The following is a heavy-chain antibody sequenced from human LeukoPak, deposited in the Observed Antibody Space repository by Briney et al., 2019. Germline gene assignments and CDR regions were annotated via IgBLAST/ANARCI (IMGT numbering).Heavy chain of an antibody. J-gene: IGHJ6*02. CDR2: INSDGRST. D-gene: IGHD6-19*01. V-gene: IGHV3-74*01. Sequence: GGSLRLSCAASGFTFSTYWMHWVRQAPGKGLVWVSGINSDGRSTSYADSVKGRFTNSRDNTKNTLYLQMNSLRAEDTAVYYCARDAWGAVAATLDVWGQGTTVTVSS. CDR3: ARDAWGAVAATLDV. CDR1: GFTFSTYW.